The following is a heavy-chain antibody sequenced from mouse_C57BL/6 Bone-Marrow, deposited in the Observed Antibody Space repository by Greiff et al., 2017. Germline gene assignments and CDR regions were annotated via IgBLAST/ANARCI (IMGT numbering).Heavy chain of an antibody. V-gene: IGHV1-26*01. CDR3: ASLYYDYGDWYFDV. J-gene: IGHJ1*03. CDR1: GYTFTDYY. D-gene: IGHD2-4*01. CDR2: INPNNGGT. Sequence: VQLQQSGPELVKPGASVKISCKASGYTFTDYYMNWVKQSHGKSLEWIGDINPNNGGTSYNQKFKGKATLTVDKSSSTAYMELRSLTSEDSAVYYCASLYYDYGDWYFDVWGTGTTVTVSS.